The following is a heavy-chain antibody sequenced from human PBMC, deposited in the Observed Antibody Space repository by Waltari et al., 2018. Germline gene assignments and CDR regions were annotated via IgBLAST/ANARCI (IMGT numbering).Heavy chain of an antibody. CDR3: ARSRGGRDLSYFDY. J-gene: IGHJ4*02. V-gene: IGHV4-39*07. CDR1: GGSISSSGYY. D-gene: IGHD6-19*01. Sequence: QLQLQESGPGLVKPSETLSLTCTVSGGSISSSGYYWGWIRQPPGKGLEWIGSIYYSGSTYYNPSLKSRVTISVDTSKNQFSLKLSSVTAADTAVYYCARSRGGRDLSYFDYWGQGTLVTVSS. CDR2: IYYSGST.